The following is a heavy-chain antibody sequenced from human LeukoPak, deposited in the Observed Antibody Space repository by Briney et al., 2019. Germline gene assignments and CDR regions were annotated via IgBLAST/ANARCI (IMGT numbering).Heavy chain of an antibody. D-gene: IGHD4-11*01. CDR2: IKQDGSEK. J-gene: IGHJ4*02. Sequence: PGGSLRLSCAASGFTFSSYWMSWVRQAPGKGLEWVANIKQDGSEKYYVDSVKGRFTISRDNAKNSLYLQMNSLRAEDTAVYYCARDMGADYSTFDYWGQGTLVTASS. CDR1: GFTFSSYW. CDR3: ARDMGADYSTFDY. V-gene: IGHV3-7*01.